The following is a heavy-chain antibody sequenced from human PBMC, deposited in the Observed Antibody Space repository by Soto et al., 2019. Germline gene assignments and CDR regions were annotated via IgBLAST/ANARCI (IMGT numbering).Heavy chain of an antibody. J-gene: IGHJ4*02. CDR3: ARGGHIAVVTASFDY. CDR2: IQPSGGGT. D-gene: IGHD2-21*02. Sequence: GASVKVSCKPSGYTFNTYYLHWVRQAPGQALEWMGVIQPSGGGTTYAQKFLGRVTVTRDTSTSTVFMELSSLRSDDTSLYYCARGGHIAVVTASFDYWGQGTLVTVSS. CDR1: GYTFNTYY. V-gene: IGHV1-46*02.